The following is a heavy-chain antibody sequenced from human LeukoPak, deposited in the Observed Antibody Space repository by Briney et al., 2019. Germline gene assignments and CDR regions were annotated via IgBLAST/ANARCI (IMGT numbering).Heavy chain of an antibody. J-gene: IGHJ4*02. V-gene: IGHV3-23*01. CDR2: ISGSGGST. D-gene: IGHD3-10*01. Sequence: PGGSLRLSCATSGFSFSSYAMSWVRQAPGKGLEWVSAISGSGGSTYYADSVKGRFTISRDNAKNSLYLQMNSLRAEDTAVYYCARRAYGSGSYTYWGQGTLVTVSS. CDR3: ARRAYGSGSYTY. CDR1: GFSFSSYA.